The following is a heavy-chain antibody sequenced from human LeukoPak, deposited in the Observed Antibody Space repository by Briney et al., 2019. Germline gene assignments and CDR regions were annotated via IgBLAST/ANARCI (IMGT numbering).Heavy chain of an antibody. V-gene: IGHV3-7*04. CDR3: ARDHLGYSFDY. J-gene: IGHJ4*02. CDR2: IKEDGSEK. CDR1: GQILSRYW. Sequence: PGGSLSLSCAAWGQILSRYWISSVRQTPQKGLEWVANIKEDGSEKYYVDSVKGRFTIYRENTKNSLYLQMNSLRADDSAVYYCARDHLGYSFDYWGQGTLVTVSS.